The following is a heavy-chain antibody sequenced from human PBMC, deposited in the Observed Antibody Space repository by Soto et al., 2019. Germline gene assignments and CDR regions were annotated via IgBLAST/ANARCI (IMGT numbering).Heavy chain of an antibody. V-gene: IGHV3-73*01. Sequence: GGSLRLSCAASGFTFSGSAMHWVRQASGKGLEWVGRIRSKANSYATAYAASVKGRFTISRDDSKNTAYLQMNSLKTEDTAVYYCTLSYYDYIWGSYRFWGQGTLVTVSS. CDR1: GFTFSGSA. CDR3: TLSYYDYIWGSYRF. CDR2: IRSKANSYAT. D-gene: IGHD3-16*02. J-gene: IGHJ4*02.